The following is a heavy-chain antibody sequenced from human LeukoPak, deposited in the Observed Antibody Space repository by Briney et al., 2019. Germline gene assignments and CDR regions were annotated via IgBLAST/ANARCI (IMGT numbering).Heavy chain of an antibody. Sequence: GASVKVSCKASGYTFTSYGISWVRQAPGQGLEWMGWISAYNGNTNYAQKLQGRVTMTTDTSTSTAYMELRSLRSDDTAVYYCARGAPKGDYYYYYMDVWGKGTTVTVSS. CDR3: ARGAPKGDYYYYYMDV. CDR1: GYTFTSYG. V-gene: IGHV1-18*01. J-gene: IGHJ6*03. CDR2: ISAYNGNT.